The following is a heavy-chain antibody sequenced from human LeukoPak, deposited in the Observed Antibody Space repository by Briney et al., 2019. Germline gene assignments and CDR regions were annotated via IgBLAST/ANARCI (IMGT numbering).Heavy chain of an antibody. V-gene: IGHV4-38-2*01. CDR2: IYHSGST. CDR3: ARQEGSGSYYGINHAFDI. D-gene: IGHD1-26*01. Sequence: SETLSLTCAVSGYSISSGYYWGWIRQPPVKGLEWIGSIYHSGSTYYNPSLKSRVPISVDTSKNQFSLKLSSVTAADTAVYYCARQEGSGSYYGINHAFDIWGQGTMVTVSS. J-gene: IGHJ3*02. CDR1: GYSISSGYY.